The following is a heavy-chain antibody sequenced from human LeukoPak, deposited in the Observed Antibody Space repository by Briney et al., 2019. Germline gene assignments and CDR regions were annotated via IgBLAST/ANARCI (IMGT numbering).Heavy chain of an antibody. J-gene: IGHJ5*02. CDR1: GGSISSYY. CDR2: IYYSGST. Sequence: PSETLSLTCTVSGGSISSYYWSWIRQPPGKGLEWIGYIYYSGSTNYNPSLKSRVTISVDTSKNQFSLKLSSVTAADTAVYYCAREPGSGSYDWFDPWGQGTLVTVSS. D-gene: IGHD1-26*01. V-gene: IGHV4-59*01. CDR3: AREPGSGSYDWFDP.